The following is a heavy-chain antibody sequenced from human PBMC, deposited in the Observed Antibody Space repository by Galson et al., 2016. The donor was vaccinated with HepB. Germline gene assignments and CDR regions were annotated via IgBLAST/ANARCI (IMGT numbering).Heavy chain of an antibody. J-gene: IGHJ5*02. CDR3: ARGDCSSSTCYVSWFDP. Sequence: SLRLSCAASGFTFSNYWVSWVRQAPGKGLEWVANIKNDGSQKYYVDSVKGRFTISRDNGKNSLYLQMGSLRAEDTAVYYCARGDCSSSTCYVSWFDPWGQGTLVTVSS. D-gene: IGHD2-2*01. CDR1: GFTFSNYW. V-gene: IGHV3-7*01. CDR2: IKNDGSQK.